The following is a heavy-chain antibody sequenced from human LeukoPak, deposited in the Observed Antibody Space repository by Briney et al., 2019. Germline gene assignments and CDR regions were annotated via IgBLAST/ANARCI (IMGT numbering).Heavy chain of an antibody. CDR1: GYSFTSYW. J-gene: IGHJ6*03. V-gene: IGHV5-51*01. D-gene: IGHD5-18*01. CDR3: ATLDTAMNPPYYYYMDV. CDR2: IYPGDSDT. Sequence: GESPKISCKGSGYSFTSYWIGWVRQMPGKGLEWMGIIYPGDSDTRYSPSFQGQVTISADKSISTAYLQWSSLKASDTAMYYCATLDTAMNPPYYYYMDVWGKGTTVTVSS.